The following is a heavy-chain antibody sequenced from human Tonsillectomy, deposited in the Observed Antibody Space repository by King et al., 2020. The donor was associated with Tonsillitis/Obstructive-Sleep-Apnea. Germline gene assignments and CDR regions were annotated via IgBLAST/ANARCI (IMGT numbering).Heavy chain of an antibody. CDR2: ISGDSGYI. CDR3: ARPSYGSGVYYYFYMDV. CDR1: GFTFSAYG. J-gene: IGHJ6*03. D-gene: IGHD3-10*01. V-gene: IGHV3-21*01. Sequence: VQLVESGGGLVKPGGSLRLSCAASGFTFSAYGITWVRRAPGKGLEWVSSISGDSGYIYYADSVRGRFTISRDNAKNSLYLQMNSLRAEDTAVYYCARPSYGSGVYYYFYMDVWGKGTTVTVSS.